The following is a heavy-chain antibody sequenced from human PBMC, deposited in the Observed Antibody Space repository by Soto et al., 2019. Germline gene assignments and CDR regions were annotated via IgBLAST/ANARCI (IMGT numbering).Heavy chain of an antibody. CDR1: GFSFSSYG. J-gene: IGHJ2*01. V-gene: IGHV3-30*03. CDR2: ISYDGSHK. Sequence: QVQLVESGGGVIQPGRSLRLSCAASGFSFSSYGMHWVRQAPGKGLEWVALISYDGSHKYYADSVQGRFTISRDNSKNTLYLQMNTLRTEDTAVYYCAPRWGEALYYFDLWGRGTLVTVFS. CDR3: APRWGEALYYFDL. D-gene: IGHD3-16*01.